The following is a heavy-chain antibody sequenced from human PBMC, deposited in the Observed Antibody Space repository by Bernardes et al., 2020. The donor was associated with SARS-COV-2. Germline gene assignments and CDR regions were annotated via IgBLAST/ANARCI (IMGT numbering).Heavy chain of an antibody. J-gene: IGHJ4*02. V-gene: IGHV6-1*01. CDR1: GDSVSSNSAA. D-gene: IGHD5-12*01. CDR2: TYYRSKWYN. CDR3: ARDTGRYSGYDFSVFDY. Sequence: SQTLSLTCAISGDSVSSNSAAWNWIRQSPSRGLEWLGRTYYRSKWYNDYAVSVKSRITINPDTSKNQFSLQLNSVTPEDTAVYYCARDTGRYSGYDFSVFDYWGQGTLVTVSS.